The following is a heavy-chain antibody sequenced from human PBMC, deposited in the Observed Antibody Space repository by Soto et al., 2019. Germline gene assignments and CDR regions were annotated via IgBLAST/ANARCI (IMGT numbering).Heavy chain of an antibody. D-gene: IGHD6-19*01. J-gene: IGHJ4*02. CDR1: GYTFTCYA. Sequence: QVQLVQSGAEEKKPGASVKVSCKASGYTFTCYAMHWVRQAPGQSLEWMGWINAGNGNTKYSQQFQGMVTIPRDKSPSTAYMERRSLRSEDTAVYYWARAGALAADFDYSGQGTLVTVSS. V-gene: IGHV1-3*05. CDR2: INAGNGNT. CDR3: ARAGALAADFDY.